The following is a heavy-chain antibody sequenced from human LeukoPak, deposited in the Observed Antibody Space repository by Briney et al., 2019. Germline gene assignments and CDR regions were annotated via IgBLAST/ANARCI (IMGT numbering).Heavy chain of an antibody. CDR2: IIPNSGGT. CDR1: GYTFTGYY. Sequence: ASVKVSCKASGYTFTGYYMHWVRLVPGQGLEWMGWIIPNSGGTKYGQKFQGRVTMTRDTSIRTAYMELSNLESDDTAVYYCARVPYYYDSSSPRVFDYWGQGTLVTVSS. D-gene: IGHD3-22*01. V-gene: IGHV1-2*02. J-gene: IGHJ4*02. CDR3: ARVPYYYDSSSPRVFDY.